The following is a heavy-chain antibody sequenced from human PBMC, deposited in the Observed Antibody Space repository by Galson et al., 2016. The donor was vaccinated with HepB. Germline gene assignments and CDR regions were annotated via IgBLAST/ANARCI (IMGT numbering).Heavy chain of an antibody. CDR1: GFSLSTTGVR. V-gene: IGHV2-70*04. Sequence: PALVKPTQTLTLTCTFSGFSLSTTGVRVSWIRQSPGKALEWLARIEWDDDKFYSASLTTRLTISKDASKNQVVLTMTNMDPVYTATYYCHYYDTRGSQGVVDYWGQGTLVTVSS. D-gene: IGHD3-22*01. J-gene: IGHJ4*02. CDR3: HYYDTRGSQGVVDY. CDR2: IEWDDDK.